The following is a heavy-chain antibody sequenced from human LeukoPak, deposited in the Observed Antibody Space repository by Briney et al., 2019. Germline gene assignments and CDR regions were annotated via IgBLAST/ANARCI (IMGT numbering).Heavy chain of an antibody. J-gene: IGHJ1*01. CDR1: GFTFNSYA. CDR2: LNQWGNDK. V-gene: IGHV3-7*01. D-gene: IGHD3/OR15-3a*01. CDR3: SRDLGTGRPHDV. Sequence: PGGSLRLSCAASGFTFNSYAMSWVRQAPGKGLEWVANLNQWGNDKYYADSVRGRFAISRDNARDALYLQMNSLRTEDTGLYYCSRDLGTGRPHDVWGLGTLVTVSS.